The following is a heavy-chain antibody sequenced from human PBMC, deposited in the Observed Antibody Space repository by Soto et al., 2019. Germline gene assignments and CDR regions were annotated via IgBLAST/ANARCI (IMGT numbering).Heavy chain of an antibody. CDR1: GFTFSSYG. CDR3: AKAMQLHYYYDSSGYYPY. J-gene: IGHJ4*02. D-gene: IGHD3-22*01. Sequence: QPGGFLRLSCAASGFTFSSYGMHWVRQAPGKGLEWVAVISYDGSNKYYADSVKGRFTISRDNSKNTLYLQMNSLRAEDTAVYYCAKAMQLHYYYDSSGYYPYWGQGTLVTVSS. V-gene: IGHV3-30*18. CDR2: ISYDGSNK.